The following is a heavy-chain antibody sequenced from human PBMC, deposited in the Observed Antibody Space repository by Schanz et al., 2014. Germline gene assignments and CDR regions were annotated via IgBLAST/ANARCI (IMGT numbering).Heavy chain of an antibody. J-gene: IGHJ3*01. CDR1: GGSISSGVW. CDR3: TRSTLWSYDV. CDR2: IFHSGTT. V-gene: IGHV4-4*03. D-gene: IGHD2-21*01. Sequence: QVQLQESGPGLVKPPGTLSLTCVVSGGSISSGVWWTWARQSPGKGLEWIGEIFHSGTTNYNPSLESRVTISVDKSKNQFSLILSSMTAADTAVYYCTRSTLWSYDVWGRGTMVIVSS.